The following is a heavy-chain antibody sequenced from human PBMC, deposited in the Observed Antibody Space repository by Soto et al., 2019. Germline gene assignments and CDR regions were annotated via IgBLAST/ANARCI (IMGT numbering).Heavy chain of an antibody. D-gene: IGHD4-4*01. J-gene: IGHJ3*02. CDR2: ISYDGSNK. V-gene: IGHV3-30*18. CDR3: AKDFPTTISLLAHDAFDI. Sequence: GGSLRLSCAASGFTFSSYGMHWVRQAPGKGLEWVAVISYDGSNKYYADSVKGRFTISRDNSKNTLYLQMNSLRAEDTAVYYCAKDFPTTISLLAHDAFDIWGQGTMVTVSS. CDR1: GFTFSSYG.